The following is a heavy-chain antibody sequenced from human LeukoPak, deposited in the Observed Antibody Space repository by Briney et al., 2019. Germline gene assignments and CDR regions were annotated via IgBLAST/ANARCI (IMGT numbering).Heavy chain of an antibody. CDR1: GGSISSYY. Sequence: SETPSLTCTVSGGSISSYYWSWIRQPPGKGLEWIGYIYYSGSTNYNPSLKSRVTISVETSKNQFSLKLKSVTAADTAVYYCARGGYYGSGNDFRFDPWGQGTLVTVSS. CDR2: IYYSGST. D-gene: IGHD3-10*01. CDR3: ARGGYYGSGNDFRFDP. V-gene: IGHV4-59*01. J-gene: IGHJ5*02.